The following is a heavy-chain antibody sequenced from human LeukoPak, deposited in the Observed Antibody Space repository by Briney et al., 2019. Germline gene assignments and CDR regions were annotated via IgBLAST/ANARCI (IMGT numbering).Heavy chain of an antibody. CDR1: GGSFSGYC. Sequence: PSETLSLTCTVSGGSFSGYCWSWIRQPPGKGLEWIGEINHSGSTNYNPSLKSRVTISVDTSKNQFSLKLSSVTAADTAVYYCARAGSYYLDDYWGQGTLVTVSS. CDR3: ARAGSYYLDDY. D-gene: IGHD3-10*01. J-gene: IGHJ4*02. CDR2: INHSGST. V-gene: IGHV4-34*01.